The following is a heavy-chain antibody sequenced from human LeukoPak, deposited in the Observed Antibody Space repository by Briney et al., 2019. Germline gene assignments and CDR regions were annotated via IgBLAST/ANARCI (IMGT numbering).Heavy chain of an antibody. CDR3: SRDLDKLRLGELSIS. CDR1: GNTFTGYY. V-gene: IGHV1-2*02. CDR2: INPNSGGT. D-gene: IGHD3-16*02. J-gene: IGHJ5*02. Sequence: ASVKFSCKASGNTFTGYYIHKLQQAPGQGLESIGWINPNSGGTNYAQKFQGRVNLTRDKSISPAYMELRRPSDADTDLCLRSRDLDKLRLGELSISWGQGMVVIVS.